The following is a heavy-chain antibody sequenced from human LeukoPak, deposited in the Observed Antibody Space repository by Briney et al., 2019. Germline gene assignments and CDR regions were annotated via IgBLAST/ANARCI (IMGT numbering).Heavy chain of an antibody. CDR3: ARRGYSYGVNY. Sequence: GGSLRLSCAASGFTFSSYEMNWVRQAPGKGLEWVSYISSSGSTIYYADSVKGRFTISRDNAKNSLYLQMNSLRAEDTAVYYCARRGYSYGVNYWGQGTLVTVSS. V-gene: IGHV3-48*03. CDR2: ISSSGSTI. D-gene: IGHD5-18*01. CDR1: GFTFSSYE. J-gene: IGHJ4*02.